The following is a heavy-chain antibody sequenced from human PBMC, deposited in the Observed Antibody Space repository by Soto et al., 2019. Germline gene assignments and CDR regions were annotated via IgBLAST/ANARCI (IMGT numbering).Heavy chain of an antibody. Sequence: QITLKESGPTLVKPTQTLTLTCTFSGFSLTTSGVGVGTVRQSPGKPLDRLALLYWNDVKRYSPSLKSSLTITQDTTKNQVGRRMTNMGPEDTATYYCGNSATIIRTWSYYHQWAQRTLVTVSS. J-gene: IGHJ4*02. CDR3: GNSATIIRTWSYYHQ. CDR2: LYWNDVK. V-gene: IGHV2-5*01. CDR1: GFSLTTSGVG. D-gene: IGHD3-10*01.